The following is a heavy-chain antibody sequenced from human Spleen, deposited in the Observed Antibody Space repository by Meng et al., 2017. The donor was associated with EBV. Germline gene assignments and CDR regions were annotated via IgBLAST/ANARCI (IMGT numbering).Heavy chain of an antibody. V-gene: IGHV1-18*01. CDR1: GYTFTNYG. CDR3: ARDGLNYGRNWEFFDF. J-gene: IGHJ4*02. D-gene: IGHD4-23*01. CDR2: ISPNNDNT. Sequence: VHQVQSGAKVRKPGASVKVSCNASGYTFTNYGIGWVPQAPGQGLKWMGWISPNNDNTFYAQDVQGRLTMTTDTSTSTAYMELRSLRSDHTAIYYCARDGLNYGRNWEFFDFWGQGTRVTVSS.